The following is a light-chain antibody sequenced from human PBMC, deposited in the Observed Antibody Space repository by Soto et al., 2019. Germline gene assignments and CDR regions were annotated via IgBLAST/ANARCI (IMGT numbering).Light chain of an antibody. CDR3: HHYKNGGGT. CDR2: DAS. J-gene: IGKJ1*01. Sequence: EIVMTQSPATLSVSPGERATLSCRASESVSSHLAWYQQNPGQAPRLLIYDASTRASGIPERFSGSGSGTEFTLTISSLQSADFAVYYCHHYKNGGGTFGQGNRVEIK. V-gene: IGKV3D-15*01. CDR1: ESVSSH.